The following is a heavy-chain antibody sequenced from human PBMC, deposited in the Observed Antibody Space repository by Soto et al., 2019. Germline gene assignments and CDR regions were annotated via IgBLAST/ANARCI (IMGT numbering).Heavy chain of an antibody. V-gene: IGHV3-11*06. CDR2: ISSSSSYT. D-gene: IGHD6-13*01. CDR3: ARATGSAAAYFDY. J-gene: IGHJ4*02. Sequence: LILSCAASGFTFSDYYMSWIRQAPGEGPEWVSYISSSSSYTNYADSVKGRFTISRDNAKNSLYLQMNSLRAEDTAVYYCARATGSAAAYFDYWGQGTMVTVSS. CDR1: GFTFSDYY.